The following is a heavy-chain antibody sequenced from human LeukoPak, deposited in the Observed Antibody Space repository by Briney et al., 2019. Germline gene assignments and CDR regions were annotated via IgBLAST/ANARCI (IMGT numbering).Heavy chain of an antibody. CDR1: GYTLTELS. V-gene: IGHV1-24*01. Sequence: GASVKVSCKVSGYTLTELSMHWVRQAPGKGLEWMGGFDPEDGETIYAQKFQGRVTMTEDTSTDTAYMELSSLRSEDTAVYYCATYPEVGATSYYYYGMDVWGQGTTVTVSS. CDR3: ATYPEVGATSYYYYGMDV. CDR2: FDPEDGET. D-gene: IGHD1-26*01. J-gene: IGHJ6*02.